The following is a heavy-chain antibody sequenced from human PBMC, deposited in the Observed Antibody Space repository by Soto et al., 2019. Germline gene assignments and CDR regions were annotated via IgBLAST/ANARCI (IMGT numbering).Heavy chain of an antibody. V-gene: IGHV4-34*01. D-gene: IGHD3-10*01. CDR1: GGSFSGHY. CDR2: NTHSGRS. Sequence: SETLSLTCDVYGGSFSGHYSSWIRQSPGKGLEWIGENTHSGRSSYNPSLKSRVTISVDTSKNQFSLKLSSVTAADTAVYYCARVNYYGSGSSGGMDVWGQGTTVT. CDR3: ARVNYYGSGSSGGMDV. J-gene: IGHJ6*02.